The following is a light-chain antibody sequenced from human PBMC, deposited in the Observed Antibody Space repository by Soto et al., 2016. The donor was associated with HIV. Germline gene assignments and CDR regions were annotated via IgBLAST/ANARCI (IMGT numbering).Light chain of an antibody. J-gene: IGLJ2*01. V-gene: IGLV3-19*01. CDR3: NSRDSSGKHVV. Sequence: SSELTQDPAVSVALGQTVRITCQGDSLRSYYASWYQQKPGQAPVLVIYGKNKRPSGIPDRFSGSSSGNTASLTITGAQAEDEADYYCNSRDSSGKHVVFGGGPADR. CDR2: GKN. CDR1: SLRSYY.